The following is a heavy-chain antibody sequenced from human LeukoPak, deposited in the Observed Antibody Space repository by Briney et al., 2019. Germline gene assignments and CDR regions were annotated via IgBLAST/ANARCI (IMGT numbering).Heavy chain of an antibody. CDR1: GGSISNYY. V-gene: IGHV4-4*07. CDR2: IYSSGST. Sequence: SETLSLTCTVSGGSISNYYWSWIRQPAGKGLEFIGRIYSSGSTNYNPSLKSRVTMSVDTSKNQFSLKLCSVTAADTAVYYCARGGTGTSLDYWGQGTLVTVSS. CDR3: ARGGTGTSLDY. J-gene: IGHJ4*02.